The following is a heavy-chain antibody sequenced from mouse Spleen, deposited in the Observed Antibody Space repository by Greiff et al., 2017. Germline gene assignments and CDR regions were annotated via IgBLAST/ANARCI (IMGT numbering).Heavy chain of an antibody. CDR3: ATQVQTAQATAFAY. CDR2: IYPSDSET. CDR1: GYTFTSYW. Sequence: VQLQQPGAELVRPGSSVKLSCKASGYTFTSYWMDWVKQRPGQGLEWIGNIYPSDSETHYNQKFKDKATLTVDKSSSTAYMQLSSLTSEDSAVYYCATQVQTAQATAFAYWGQGTLVTVSA. V-gene: IGHV1-61*01. J-gene: IGHJ3*01. D-gene: IGHD3-2*02.